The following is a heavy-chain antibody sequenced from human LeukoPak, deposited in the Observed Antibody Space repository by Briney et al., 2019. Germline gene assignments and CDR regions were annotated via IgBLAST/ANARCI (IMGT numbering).Heavy chain of an antibody. Sequence: GGSLRLSCAASGFTFNSYWMTWLRQAPGKGLEWVANIRQDGSEKYYVDSVKGRFTISRDNARNSVYLQMNSLRAEDTAVYYCARGGTRGYSPSDYWGQGTLVTVSS. CDR2: IRQDGSEK. D-gene: IGHD5-18*01. V-gene: IGHV3-7*01. CDR1: GFTFNSYW. CDR3: ARGGTRGYSPSDY. J-gene: IGHJ4*02.